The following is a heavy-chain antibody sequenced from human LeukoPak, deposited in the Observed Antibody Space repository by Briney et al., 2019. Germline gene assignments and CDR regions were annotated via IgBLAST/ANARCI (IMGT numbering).Heavy chain of an antibody. CDR1: GFTFSSYS. CDR2: ISSSSSYI. Sequence: GGSLRLSCAASGFTFSSYSMNWVRQAPGKGLEWVSSISSSSSYIYYADSVKGRFTISRDNAKNSLYLQMNSLRAEDTAVYYCAIEGGDYGDYARCYWGQGTLVTVSS. CDR3: AIEGGDYGDYARCY. J-gene: IGHJ4*02. V-gene: IGHV3-21*01. D-gene: IGHD4-17*01.